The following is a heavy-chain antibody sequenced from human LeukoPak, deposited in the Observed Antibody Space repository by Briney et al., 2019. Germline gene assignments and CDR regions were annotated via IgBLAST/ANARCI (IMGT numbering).Heavy chain of an antibody. J-gene: IGHJ4*02. CDR1: GGSISSYY. CDR2: IYTSGST. Sequence: SETLSLTCTVSGGSISSYYWSWTRQPAGEGLEWIGRIYTSGSTSYNPSLKSRVTILVDTSKNQFSLKLSSVTAADTAVYYCARSSWYDIIDYWDQGTLVTVSS. D-gene: IGHD6-13*01. CDR3: ARSSWYDIIDY. V-gene: IGHV4-4*07.